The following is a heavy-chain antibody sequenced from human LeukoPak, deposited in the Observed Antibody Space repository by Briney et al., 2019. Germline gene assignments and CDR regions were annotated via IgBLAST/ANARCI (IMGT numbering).Heavy chain of an antibody. D-gene: IGHD1-26*01. V-gene: IGHV4-59*08. Sequence: SETLSLTCTVSGGSISSYYWSWIRQPPGKGLEWIGYIYYSGSTNYNPSLKSRVTISVDTSKNQFSLKLSSVTAADTAVYYCARHPLSGSSPYYFDYWGQGTLVTVSS. CDR2: IYYSGST. J-gene: IGHJ4*02. CDR1: GGSISSYY. CDR3: ARHPLSGSSPYYFDY.